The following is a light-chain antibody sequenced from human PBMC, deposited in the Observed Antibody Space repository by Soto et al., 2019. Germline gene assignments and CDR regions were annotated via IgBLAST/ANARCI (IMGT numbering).Light chain of an antibody. V-gene: IGKV1-27*01. J-gene: IGKJ2*01. Sequence: DIQMTQSPSSLSAYLGDRVTITCRASQGISNYLAWYQQKPGRLPKLLLFGASTLQSGVPARFSGSGSGTLFTLTISSLQSEDFAVYYCKQYNNWPQTFGQGTKLEIK. CDR1: QGISNY. CDR3: KQYNNWPQT. CDR2: GAS.